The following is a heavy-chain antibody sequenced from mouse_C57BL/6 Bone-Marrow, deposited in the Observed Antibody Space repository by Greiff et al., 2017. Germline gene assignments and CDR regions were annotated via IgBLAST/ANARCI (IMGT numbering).Heavy chain of an antibody. Sequence: VQLQQSRAELVRPGTSVKVSCKASGYAFTNYLIEWVKQRPGQGLEWIGVINPGSGGTNYNEKFKGKATLTADKSSSTAYMQLSSLTSEDSAVYFCARSGYYYWGQGTTLTVSS. CDR3: ARSGYYY. CDR1: GYAFTNYL. V-gene: IGHV1-54*01. J-gene: IGHJ2*01. D-gene: IGHD2-3*01. CDR2: INPGSGGT.